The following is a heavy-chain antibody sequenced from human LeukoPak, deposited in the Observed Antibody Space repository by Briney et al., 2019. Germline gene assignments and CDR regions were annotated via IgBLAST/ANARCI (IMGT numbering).Heavy chain of an antibody. J-gene: IGHJ4*02. V-gene: IGHV3-30*02. Sequence: PGGSLRLSCAASGFTFSSYGMHWVRQAPGKGLEWVAFIRYDGSNKYYADSVKGRFTISRDNSKNTLYLQMNSLRAEDTAVYYCARDKEDSSGYLLCGYDYWGQGTLVTVSS. CDR3: ARDKEDSSGYLLCGYDY. CDR1: GFTFSSYG. CDR2: IRYDGSNK. D-gene: IGHD3-22*01.